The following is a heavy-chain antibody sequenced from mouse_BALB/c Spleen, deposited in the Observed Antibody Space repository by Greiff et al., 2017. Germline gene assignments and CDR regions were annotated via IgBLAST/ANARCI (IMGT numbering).Heavy chain of an antibody. J-gene: IGHJ3*01. CDR3: ARFGNYGFAY. CDR1: GYTFTSYW. CDR2: IDPSDSYT. V-gene: IGHV1-69*02. D-gene: IGHD2-1*01. Sequence: QVHVKQPGAELVKPGASVKLSCKASGYTFTSYWMHWVKQRPGQGLEWIGEIDPSDSYTNYNQKFKGKATLTVDKSSSTAYMQLSSLTSEDSAVYYCARFGNYGFAYWGQGTLVTVSA.